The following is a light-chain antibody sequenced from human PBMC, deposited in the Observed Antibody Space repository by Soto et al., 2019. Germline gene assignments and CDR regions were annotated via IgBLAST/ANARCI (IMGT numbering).Light chain of an antibody. CDR1: QGISTY. CDR2: AAS. V-gene: IGKV1-9*01. Sequence: DDQLTQSPSFLSASVGDRVTITCRASQGISTYLAWYQQKPGKAPKLLIYAASTLQSGTPSRFSGSGSGTEFTLTINSLKPADFATYYRQQFNSYPPDSFGQGTKLEIK. J-gene: IGKJ2*01. CDR3: QQFNSYPPDS.